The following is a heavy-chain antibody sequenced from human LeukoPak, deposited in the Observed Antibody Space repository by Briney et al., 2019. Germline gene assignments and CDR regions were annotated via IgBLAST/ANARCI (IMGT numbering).Heavy chain of an antibody. CDR3: ARGEDSSGTFDY. D-gene: IGHD3-22*01. J-gene: IGHJ4*02. CDR2: MSSRGSII. Sequence: GGSLRLSCAASGFTFSSYEMNWVRQAPGKGLEWVSYMSSRGSIIFYADSVKGRFTISRHNSKNTLYLQMNSLRAEDTAVYYCARGEDSSGTFDYWGQGTLVTVSS. CDR1: GFTFSSYE. V-gene: IGHV3-48*03.